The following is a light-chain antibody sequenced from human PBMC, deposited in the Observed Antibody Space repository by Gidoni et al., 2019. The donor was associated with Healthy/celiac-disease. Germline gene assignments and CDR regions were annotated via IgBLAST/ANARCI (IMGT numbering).Light chain of an antibody. J-gene: IGKJ4*01. Sequence: QSPGTLIYGASSRATGIPYRFSGSGSGTDFTLTISRLEPEDFALYYCQQYCSSPPTFXGXTKVEIK. V-gene: IGKV3-20*01. CDR2: GAS. CDR3: QQYCSSPPT.